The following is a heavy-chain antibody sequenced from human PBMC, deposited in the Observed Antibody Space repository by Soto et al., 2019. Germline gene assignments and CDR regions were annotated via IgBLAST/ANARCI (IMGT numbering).Heavy chain of an antibody. Sequence: SETLSLTCTVSGGSVISYYWSWIRQPPWKGLEWIGYIYYSGSTNYNPSLKSRVTISVDTSKNQFSLKLSSVTAADTAVYYCARDGALYYYYGMDVWGQGTTVTVSS. CDR2: IYYSGST. CDR1: GGSVISYY. D-gene: IGHD3-16*01. V-gene: IGHV4-59*02. J-gene: IGHJ6*02. CDR3: ARDGALYYYYGMDV.